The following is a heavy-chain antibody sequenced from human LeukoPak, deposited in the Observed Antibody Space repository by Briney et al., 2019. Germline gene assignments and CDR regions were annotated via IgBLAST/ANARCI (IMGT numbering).Heavy chain of an antibody. D-gene: IGHD1-26*01. CDR1: GYTYTSYG. CDR2: ISAYNGNT. J-gene: IGHJ3*02. V-gene: IGHV1-18*01. CDR3: ARAIVGATDDAFDI. Sequence: ASVKVSCKASGYTYTSYGISWVRQAPGQGLEWMGWISAYNGNTNYAQKLQGRVTMTTDTSTSTAYMELRSLRSDDTAVYYCARAIVGATDDAFDIWGQGTMVTVSS.